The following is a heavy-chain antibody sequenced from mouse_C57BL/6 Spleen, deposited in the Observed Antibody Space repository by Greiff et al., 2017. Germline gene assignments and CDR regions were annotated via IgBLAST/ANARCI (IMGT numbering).Heavy chain of an antibody. Sequence: QVQLQQPGTELVKPGASVKLSCKASGYPFTSYWMHWVKQRPGPGLEWIGNITPSNGGTTYNEKFKSKATLTVDNSSSTAYMQLSSLTSEDSAVYYCARGRIPGAWFAYWGQGTLVTVSA. CDR2: ITPSNGGT. CDR1: GYPFTSYW. CDR3: ARGRIPGAWFAY. J-gene: IGHJ3*01. V-gene: IGHV1-53*01.